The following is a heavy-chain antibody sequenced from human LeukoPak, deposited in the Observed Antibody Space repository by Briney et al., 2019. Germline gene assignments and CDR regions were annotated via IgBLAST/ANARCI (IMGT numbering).Heavy chain of an antibody. V-gene: IGHV3-11*04. J-gene: IGHJ6*04. CDR3: AELGITMIGGV. D-gene: IGHD3-10*02. CDR2: ISSSGSTI. CDR1: GFTFSDYY. Sequence: GGSLRLSCAASGFTFSDYYMSWIRQAPGKGLEWVSHISSSGSTINYADSVRGRFTISRDNAKNSLYLQMDSLRAEDTAVYYCAELGITMIGGVWGKGTTVTISS.